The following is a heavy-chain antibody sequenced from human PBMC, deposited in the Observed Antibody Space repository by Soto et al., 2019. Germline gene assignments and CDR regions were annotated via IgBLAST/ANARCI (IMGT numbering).Heavy chain of an antibody. CDR3: AKWCVDSCWTHFDY. Sequence: EVQLLESGGGWVQPGGSLRLSCAASGFTFSSYAMSWVRQAPGKGLEWVSAISGSGGSTYYADSVKGRFTIPRDNSKNTLYLQMNSLRAEDTAVYYCAKWCVDSCWTHFDYWGQGTLVTVSS. J-gene: IGHJ4*02. D-gene: IGHD6-19*01. CDR2: ISGSGGST. CDR1: GFTFSSYA. V-gene: IGHV3-23*01.